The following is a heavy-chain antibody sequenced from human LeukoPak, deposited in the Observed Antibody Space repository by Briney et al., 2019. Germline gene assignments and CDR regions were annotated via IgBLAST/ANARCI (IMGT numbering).Heavy chain of an antibody. D-gene: IGHD3-16*01. J-gene: IGHJ4*02. V-gene: IGHV3-30-3*01. CDR2: ISYDGSNK. Sequence: GGSLRLSCAASGFTFSSYAMHWVRQAPGKGLEWVEVISYDGSNKYYADSVKGRFTISRDNSKNTLYLQMNSLRAEDTAVYYCARERGGYAFDYWGQGTLVTVSS. CDR1: GFTFSSYA. CDR3: ARERGGYAFDY.